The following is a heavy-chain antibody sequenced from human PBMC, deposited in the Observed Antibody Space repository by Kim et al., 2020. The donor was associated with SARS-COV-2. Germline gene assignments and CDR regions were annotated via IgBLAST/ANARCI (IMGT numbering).Heavy chain of an antibody. J-gene: IGHJ4*02. Sequence: SETLSLTCTVSGGSISSYYWSWIRQPAGKGLEWIGRIYTSGSTNYNPSLKSRVTMSVDTSKNQSSLKLSSVTAADTAVYYCARARWIAARPAQKGAYYFDDWGQGTLVTVSS. CDR1: GGSISSYY. CDR3: ARARWIAARPAQKGAYYFDD. D-gene: IGHD6-6*01. V-gene: IGHV4-4*07. CDR2: IYTSGST.